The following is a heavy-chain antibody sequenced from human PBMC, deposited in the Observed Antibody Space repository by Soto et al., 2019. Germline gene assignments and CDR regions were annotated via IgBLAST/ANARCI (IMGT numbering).Heavy chain of an antibody. D-gene: IGHD4-17*01. CDR2: IYHSGST. V-gene: IGHV4-30-2*01. Sequence: SETLSLTCAVSGGSISSGGYSWSWIRQPPGKGLEWIGYIYHSGSTYYNPSLKSRVTISVDRSKNQFSLKLSSVTAADTAVYYCARSQTTVNSHDYWGQGTLVTVSS. CDR1: GGSISSGGYS. J-gene: IGHJ4*02. CDR3: ARSQTTVNSHDY.